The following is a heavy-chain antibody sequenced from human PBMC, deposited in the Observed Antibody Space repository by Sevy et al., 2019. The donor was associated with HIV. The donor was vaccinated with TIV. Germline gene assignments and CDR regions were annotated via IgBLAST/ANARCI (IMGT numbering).Heavy chain of an antibody. Sequence: SETLSLTCTVSGGSISSYYWSWIRQPPGKGLEWIGYIYYSGSTNYNPSLKSRVPISVDTSKNQFSLRLSSVTAADTAVYYCACLCRIAVAGKACLDYWGQGTLVTVSS. D-gene: IGHD6-19*01. CDR3: ACLCRIAVAGKACLDY. CDR1: GGSISSYY. V-gene: IGHV4-59*01. CDR2: IYYSGST. J-gene: IGHJ4*02.